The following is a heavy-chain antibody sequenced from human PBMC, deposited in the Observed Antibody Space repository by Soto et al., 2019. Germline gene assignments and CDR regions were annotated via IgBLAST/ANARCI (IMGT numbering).Heavy chain of an antibody. D-gene: IGHD2-15*01. J-gene: IGHJ4*02. Sequence: QAQLVESGGGVVQPGRSLRLSCAASGFTFSSYGMHWVRQAPGKGLEWVAVISYDGSTKYYADSVEGRFTISRDKSKDTLYLQMDSLSDDDTAVYFCVKEDSMVAAWGLEYWGQGTLVTVSS. V-gene: IGHV3-30*18. CDR3: VKEDSMVAAWGLEY. CDR1: GFTFSSYG. CDR2: ISYDGSTK.